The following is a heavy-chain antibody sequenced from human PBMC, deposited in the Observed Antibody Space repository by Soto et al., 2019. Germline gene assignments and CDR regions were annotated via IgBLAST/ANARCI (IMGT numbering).Heavy chain of an antibody. V-gene: IGHV3-30-3*01. CDR2: ISYDGSNK. Sequence: QVQLVESGGGVVQPGRSLRLSCAASGFTFSSYAMHWVRQAPGKGLEWVAVISYDGSNKYYADSVKGRFTISRDNSKNTLYLQMNSLRAEDTAVYYCARGGDGYNPGFDYWGQGTLVTVSS. CDR1: GFTFSSYA. D-gene: IGHD5-12*01. J-gene: IGHJ4*02. CDR3: ARGGDGYNPGFDY.